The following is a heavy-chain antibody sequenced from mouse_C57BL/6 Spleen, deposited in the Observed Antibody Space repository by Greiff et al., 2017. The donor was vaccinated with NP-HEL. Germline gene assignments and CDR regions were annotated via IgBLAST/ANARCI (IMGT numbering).Heavy chain of an antibody. CDR3: ASLLYYYGSSWFAY. Sequence: EVQLQQSGPGLVKPSQSLSLTCSVTGYSITSGYYWNWIRQFPGNKLEWMGYISYDGSNNYNPSLKNRISITRDTSKNQFFLKLNSVTTEDTATYYCASLLYYYGSSWFAYWGQGTLVTVSA. CDR2: ISYDGSN. V-gene: IGHV3-6*01. D-gene: IGHD1-1*01. CDR1: GYSITSGYY. J-gene: IGHJ3*01.